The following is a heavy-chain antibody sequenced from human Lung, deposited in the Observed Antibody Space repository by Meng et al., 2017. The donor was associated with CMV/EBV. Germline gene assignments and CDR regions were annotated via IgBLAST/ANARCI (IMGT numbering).Heavy chain of an antibody. D-gene: IGHD6-13*01. Sequence: QVRQVQAGTGVKKPGSSVKGSFKASGGTFSSYGISRVRQAPGQGFEWMGGIIPIFGTANYAQKFQGRVTITADESTSTAYRDLSSLRSEVTAVYYCAREVSSSWFAGDWFDPWCQGTLVTVSS. CDR3: AREVSSSWFAGDWFDP. J-gene: IGHJ5*02. CDR1: GGTFSSYG. CDR2: IIPIFGTA. V-gene: IGHV1-69*12.